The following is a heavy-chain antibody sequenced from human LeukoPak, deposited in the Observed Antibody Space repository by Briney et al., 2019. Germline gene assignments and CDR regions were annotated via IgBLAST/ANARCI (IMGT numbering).Heavy chain of an antibody. CDR2: IYTSGST. J-gene: IGHJ4*02. CDR1: GGSISSYY. CDR3: AREHPGIAAAGGFDY. V-gene: IGHV4-4*07. D-gene: IGHD6-13*01. Sequence: SETLSFTCTVSGGSISSYYWSWIRQPAGKGLEWIGRIYTSGSTNYNPSLKSRVTISVDKSKNQFSLKLSSVTAADTAVYYCAREHPGIAAAGGFDYWGQGTLVTVSS.